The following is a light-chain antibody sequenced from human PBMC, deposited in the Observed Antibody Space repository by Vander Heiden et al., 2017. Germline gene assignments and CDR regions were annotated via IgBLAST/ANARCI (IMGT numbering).Light chain of an antibody. CDR1: QSLLHSNGYNY. CDR2: LGS. J-gene: IGKJ1*01. V-gene: IGKV2-28*01. CDR3: RQALQTPLT. Sequence: DIVMTQSPLSLPVTPGEPASISCRSSQSLLHSNGYNYLDWYLQKPGQSPQLLIYLGSNRASGVPDRFSGSGSGTDFTLKISRVEAEDVGVYYCRQALQTPLTFGQGTKEEIK.